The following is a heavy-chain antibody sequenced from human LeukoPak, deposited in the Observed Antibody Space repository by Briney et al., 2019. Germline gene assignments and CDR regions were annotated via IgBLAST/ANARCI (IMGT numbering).Heavy chain of an antibody. CDR2: IGDTT. J-gene: IGHJ4*02. D-gene: IGHD3-22*01. Sequence: PGGSLRLSCAASGFTFSIYAMSWVRQAPGKGLEWVSAIGDTTYYADSVEGRFTISRDNSKNTLYLQMNSLRAEDTAVYYCAKDPNYYYDSSVHFDYWGQGTLVTVSS. V-gene: IGHV3-23*01. CDR1: GFTFSIYA. CDR3: AKDPNYYYDSSVHFDY.